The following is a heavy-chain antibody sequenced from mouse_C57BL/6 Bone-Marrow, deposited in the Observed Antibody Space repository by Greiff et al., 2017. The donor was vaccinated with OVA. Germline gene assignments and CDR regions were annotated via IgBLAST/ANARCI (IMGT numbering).Heavy chain of an antibody. Sequence: EVQLVESGGGLVKPGGSLKLSCAASGFTFSSYAMSWVRQTPEKRLEWVATISDGGSYTYYPDNVKGRFTISSDNAKNNLYLQMSHLKSEDTAMYYCARENYYGSSENYFDDWGQGTTLTVSS. CDR2: ISDGGSYT. CDR3: ARENYYGSSENYFDD. D-gene: IGHD1-1*01. CDR1: GFTFSSYA. J-gene: IGHJ2*01. V-gene: IGHV5-4*01.